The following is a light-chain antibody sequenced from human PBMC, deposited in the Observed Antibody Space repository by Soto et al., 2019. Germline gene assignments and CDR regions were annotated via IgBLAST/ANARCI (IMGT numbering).Light chain of an antibody. V-gene: IGLV2-23*01. CDR3: FFSAPERTYA. Sequence: QSLLAQPASVSGSPGQSITISCTGTSSDVGAYNSVSWYQQHPHKAPQVIIYKGTQRPSGVSNRLSGSTSGNAASLTISGLQADDETDYFFFFSAPERTYASGSGTKVTV. J-gene: IGLJ1*01. CDR1: SSDVGAYNS. CDR2: KGT.